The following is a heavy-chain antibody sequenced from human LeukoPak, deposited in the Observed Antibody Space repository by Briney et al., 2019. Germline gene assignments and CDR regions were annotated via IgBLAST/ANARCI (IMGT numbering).Heavy chain of an antibody. CDR1: GFPFSDFP. J-gene: IGHJ4*02. CDR3: ARDAGILTGYKDY. D-gene: IGHD3-9*01. Sequence: HPGGSLRLSCAVSGFPFSDFPFHWVRQAPGKGLGWVAVIGYDGRHKYYADSVKGRFTISRDNSKNTLYLQMNSLRAEDTAVYYCARDAGILTGYKDYWGQGTLVTVSS. V-gene: IGHV3-30*04. CDR2: IGYDGRHK.